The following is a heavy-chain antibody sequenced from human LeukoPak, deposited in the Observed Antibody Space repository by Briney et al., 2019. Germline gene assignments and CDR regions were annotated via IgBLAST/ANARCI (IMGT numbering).Heavy chain of an antibody. CDR3: ARDKAVTTELTQYFQH. J-gene: IGHJ1*01. Sequence: ASVKVSCEASGYTFTSYGISWVRQAPGQGLEWMGWISAYNGNTNYAQKLQGRVTMTTDTSTSTAYMELRSLTSDDTAVYYCARDKAVTTELTQYFQHWGQGTLVTVSS. V-gene: IGHV1-18*01. CDR2: ISAYNGNT. D-gene: IGHD4-11*01. CDR1: GYTFTSYG.